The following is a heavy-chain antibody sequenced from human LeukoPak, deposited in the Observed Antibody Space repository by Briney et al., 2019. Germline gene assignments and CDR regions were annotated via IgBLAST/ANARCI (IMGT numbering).Heavy chain of an antibody. CDR3: ARGNEKGY. CDR2: ISGGTT. CDR1: GFTLTTYV. V-gene: IGHV3-23*01. Sequence: GGSLILSCATSGFTLTTYVMRWVRRAPGKGLEWISAISGGTTFYSDSVKGRFFISRDNSKNILYLQMDSLRAEDTAVYYCARGNEKGYWGQGTLVTVSS. J-gene: IGHJ4*02.